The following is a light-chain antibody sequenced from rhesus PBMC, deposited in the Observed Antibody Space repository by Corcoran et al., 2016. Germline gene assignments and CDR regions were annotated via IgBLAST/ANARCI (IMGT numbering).Light chain of an antibody. CDR3: CSYTTSSPFI. Sequence: QSAPTQPPSVSGSPGQSVTISCTGTSSYIGGYNYVSWYQQHPGKAPKFMIYGVSNRPSGVSDRFSGAKSGNTASLTISGLQAEDAADYYCCSYTTSSPFIFGAGTRLTVL. J-gene: IGLJ1*01. CDR1: SSYIGGYNY. CDR2: GVS. V-gene: IGLV2S7*01.